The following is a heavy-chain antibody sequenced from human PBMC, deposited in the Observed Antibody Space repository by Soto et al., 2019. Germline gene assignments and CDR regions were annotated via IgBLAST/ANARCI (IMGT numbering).Heavy chain of an antibody. CDR3: ARHVFRGDPHFSFDY. V-gene: IGHV4-39*01. CDR2: IYYSGST. CDR1: GGSISSSSYY. Sequence: SETLSLTCTVSGGSISSSSYYWGWIRQPPGKGLEWIGSIYYSGSTYYNPSLKSRVTISVDTSKNQFSLKLSSVTAADTAVYYCARHVFRGDPHFSFDYWGQGTLVTVSS. J-gene: IGHJ4*02. D-gene: IGHD3-16*01.